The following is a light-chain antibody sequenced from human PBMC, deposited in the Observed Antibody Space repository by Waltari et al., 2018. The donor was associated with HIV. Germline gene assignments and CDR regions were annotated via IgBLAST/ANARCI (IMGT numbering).Light chain of an antibody. Sequence: IDLTQSPSFLSASVGDRVTLTCRASQGIGNLLAWYQQKPGKAPNLLIYTASILQSGVPSRFSGGGSGTEFTLTISSLQPEDFATYYCQHRVNYPITFGQGTRLEI. J-gene: IGKJ5*01. CDR3: QHRVNYPIT. CDR2: TAS. CDR1: QGIGNL. V-gene: IGKV1-9*01.